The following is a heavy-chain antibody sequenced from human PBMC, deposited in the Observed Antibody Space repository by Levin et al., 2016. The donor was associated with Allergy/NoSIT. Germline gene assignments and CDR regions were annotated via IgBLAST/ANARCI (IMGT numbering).Heavy chain of an antibody. J-gene: IGHJ2*01. CDR3: AKDPADVANHWFFDL. Sequence: VRQAPGKGLVWVGLISYDGTHKYYADSVKGRFTISRDNSKNTLYLQMNSLRAEDTAVYYCAKDPADVANHWFFDLWGRGTLVTVSS. V-gene: IGHV3-30*18. D-gene: IGHD6-13*01. CDR2: ISYDGTHK.